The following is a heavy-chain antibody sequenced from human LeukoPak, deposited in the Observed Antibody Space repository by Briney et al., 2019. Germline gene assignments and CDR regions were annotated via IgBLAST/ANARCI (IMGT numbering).Heavy chain of an antibody. CDR2: IRYDGSNK. J-gene: IGHJ3*02. Sequence: PGRSLRLSCAASGFTFSSYGMHWVRQAPGKGLEWVAFIRYDGSNKYYADSVKGRFTISRDNSENTLYLQMSSLRAEDTAAYYCAKVKIDDDAFDIWGQGTMVTVSS. V-gene: IGHV3-30*02. CDR3: AKVKIDDDAFDI. CDR1: GFTFSSYG.